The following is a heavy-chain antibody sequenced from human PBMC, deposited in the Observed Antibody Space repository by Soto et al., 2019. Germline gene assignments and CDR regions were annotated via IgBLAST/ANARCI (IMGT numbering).Heavy chain of an antibody. V-gene: IGHV1-69*13. J-gene: IGHJ6*02. CDR2: IIPIFGTA. Sequence: SVKVSCKASGGTFSSYAISWVRQAPGQGLEWMGGIIPIFGTANYAQKFQGRVTITADESTSTAYMELSSLRSEDTAVYYCARCPNYYDSSGYKPHYYYYGMDVWGQGTTVTVSS. D-gene: IGHD3-22*01. CDR1: GGTFSSYA. CDR3: ARCPNYYDSSGYKPHYYYYGMDV.